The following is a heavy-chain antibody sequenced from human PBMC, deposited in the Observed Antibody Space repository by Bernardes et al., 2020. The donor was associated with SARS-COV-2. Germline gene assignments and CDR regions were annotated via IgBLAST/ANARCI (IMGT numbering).Heavy chain of an antibody. V-gene: IGHV3-23*01. CDR1: GFTFSSYA. Sequence: AWSLSPSCAASGFTFSSYAMNWVRQAPGKGLEWVSGLSGGGDTTYYAESVRGRFTISRDNSKNTLYLQMNSLRAEDTAEYYCAKDGLITYGMDVWGQGTTITVSS. J-gene: IGHJ6*02. D-gene: IGHD2-8*01. CDR2: LSGGGDTT. CDR3: AKDGLITYGMDV.